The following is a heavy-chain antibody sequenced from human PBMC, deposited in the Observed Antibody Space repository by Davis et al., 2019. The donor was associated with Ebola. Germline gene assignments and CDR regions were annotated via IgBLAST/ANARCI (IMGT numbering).Heavy chain of an antibody. J-gene: IGHJ4*02. CDR1: GLMFGDYW. CDR2: IKHDASEK. CDR3: ARFSRGSIESY. Sequence: GGSLRLSCAGSGLMFGDYWMSWVRQAPGKGLEWVAYIKHDASEKFYMDSVKGRFTISRDNAKNALYLQMNSLRVEDTAVYYCARFSRGSIESYWGQGTLVTVSS. D-gene: IGHD6-6*01. V-gene: IGHV3-7*01.